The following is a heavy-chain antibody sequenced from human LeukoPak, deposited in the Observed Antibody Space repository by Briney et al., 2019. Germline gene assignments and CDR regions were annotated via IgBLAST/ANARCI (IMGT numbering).Heavy chain of an antibody. Sequence: GGSLRLSCAASGFTFSDYYMSWIRQAPGKGLEWVSVVSGSGGSTYYADSVKGRFTISRDNSKSTLYLQMNSLRAEDTAIYYCAKEHDYNFYFDDWGQGTLVTVSS. CDR1: GFTFSDYY. D-gene: IGHD1-1*01. CDR2: VSGSGGST. J-gene: IGHJ4*02. V-gene: IGHV3-23*01. CDR3: AKEHDYNFYFDD.